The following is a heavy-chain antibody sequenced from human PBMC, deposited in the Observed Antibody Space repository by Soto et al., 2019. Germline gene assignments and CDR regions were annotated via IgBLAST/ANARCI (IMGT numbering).Heavy chain of an antibody. CDR1: GFTFSSYA. V-gene: IGHV3-30-3*01. CDR2: ISYDGSNK. D-gene: IGHD4-4*01. Sequence: PGGSLRLSCAASGFTFSSYAMHWVRQAPGKGLEWVAVISYDGSNKYYADSVKGRFTISRDNSKNTLYLQMNSLRAEDTAVYYCARGPRTYSNYLDYYYYYGMDVWGQGTTVTVSS. J-gene: IGHJ6*02. CDR3: ARGPRTYSNYLDYYYYYGMDV.